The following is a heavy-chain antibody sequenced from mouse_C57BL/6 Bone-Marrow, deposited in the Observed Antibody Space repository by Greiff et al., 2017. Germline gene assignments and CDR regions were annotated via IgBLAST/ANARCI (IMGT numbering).Heavy chain of an antibody. D-gene: IGHD2-4*01. CDR3: EREGLRRAWFAY. V-gene: IGHV1-69*01. J-gene: IGHJ3*01. Sequence: QVQLKQPGAELVMPGASVKLSCKASGYTFTSYWMQWVKQRPGQGLEWIGEIDPSDSHTNYNHKFKGKSTLTVDKSSSTAYLQLSSLTSKDSAVYYCEREGLRRAWFAYWGQGTLVTVSA. CDR1: GYTFTSYW. CDR2: IDPSDSHT.